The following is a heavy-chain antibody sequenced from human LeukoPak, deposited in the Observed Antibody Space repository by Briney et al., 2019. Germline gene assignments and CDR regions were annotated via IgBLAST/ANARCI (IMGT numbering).Heavy chain of an antibody. CDR3: ANDLYCGGDCYSWFDY. J-gene: IGHJ4*02. CDR1: GGTFSSYA. CDR2: IIPIFGTA. Sequence: VASVKVSCKASGGTFSSYAVSWVRQAPGQGLEWMGRIIPIFGTANYAQKFQGRVTITTDESTSTAYMELSSLRSEDTAVYYCANDLYCGGDCYSWFDYWGQGTLVTVSS. D-gene: IGHD2-21*02. V-gene: IGHV1-69*05.